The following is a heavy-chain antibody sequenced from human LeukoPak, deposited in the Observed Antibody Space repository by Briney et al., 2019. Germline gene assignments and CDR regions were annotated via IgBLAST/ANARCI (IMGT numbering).Heavy chain of an antibody. J-gene: IGHJ6*02. CDR3: ARDGSSGWYWEIYYYYGMDV. CDR1: GFTFSSYW. V-gene: IGHV3-7*03. Sequence: GGSLRLSCAASGFTFSSYWMSWVRQAPGKGLGWVANIKQDGSEKYYVDSVKGRFTISRDNAKNSLYLQMNSLRAEDTAVYYCARDGSSGWYWEIYYYYGMDVWGQGTTVTVSS. CDR2: IKQDGSEK. D-gene: IGHD6-19*01.